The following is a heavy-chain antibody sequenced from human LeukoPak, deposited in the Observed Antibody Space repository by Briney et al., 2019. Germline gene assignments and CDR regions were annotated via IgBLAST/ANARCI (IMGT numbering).Heavy chain of an antibody. D-gene: IGHD6-19*01. CDR3: ARESGSGWYYFDY. J-gene: IGHJ4*02. CDR1: GGSFSDFY. Sequence: SETLSLTCTVYGGSFSDFYWSWIRQPPGKGLEWIGEINHSGNTNYNPSLKSRVTISVDKSKNQFSLKLSSVTAADTAVYYCARESGSGWYYFDYWGQGTLVTVSS. CDR2: INHSGNT. V-gene: IGHV4-34*01.